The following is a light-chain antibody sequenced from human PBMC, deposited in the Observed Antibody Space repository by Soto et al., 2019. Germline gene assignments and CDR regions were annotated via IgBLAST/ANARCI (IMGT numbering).Light chain of an antibody. CDR1: QTISSW. Sequence: DIQMTQSPSTLSGSVGDRVTITCRASQTISSWLAWYQQKPGKAPKLLIYAASTLQSGVPSRFSGSGSGTDFTLTISCLQSEDFATYYCQQYNNYPRTFGQGTKVDIK. CDR2: AAS. J-gene: IGKJ1*01. V-gene: IGKV1-5*01. CDR3: QQYNNYPRT.